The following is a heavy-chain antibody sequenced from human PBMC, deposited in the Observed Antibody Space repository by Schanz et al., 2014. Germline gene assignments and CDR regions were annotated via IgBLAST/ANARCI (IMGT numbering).Heavy chain of an antibody. J-gene: IGHJ4*02. D-gene: IGHD4-17*01. Sequence: QVRLVQSGAEAREPGSSVKVSCKASGGTFSSYTISWVRQAPGQGFEWVGSIIPPLRQTRYAQKFEERVIITADTSTTTVYMDLASLTSDDTAVYFCARIIDGDYLYWGQGTLVTVS. CDR1: GGTFSSYT. CDR2: IIPPLRQT. V-gene: IGHV1-69*02. CDR3: ARIIDGDYLY.